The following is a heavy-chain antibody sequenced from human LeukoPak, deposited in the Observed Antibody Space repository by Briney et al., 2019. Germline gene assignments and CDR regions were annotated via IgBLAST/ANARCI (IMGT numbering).Heavy chain of an antibody. V-gene: IGHV3-30*04. Sequence: GGSLRLSCAASGFTFSSYAIHWVRQAPGKGLEWVAVVSNDGRNKYYADSVKGRFTISRDNYKNMLYLQMNSLRAEDTAVYYCARGSFSSSWYCDYWSQGTLVTVSS. CDR2: VSNDGRNK. CDR3: ARGSFSSSWYCDY. D-gene: IGHD6-13*01. CDR1: GFTFSSYA. J-gene: IGHJ4*02.